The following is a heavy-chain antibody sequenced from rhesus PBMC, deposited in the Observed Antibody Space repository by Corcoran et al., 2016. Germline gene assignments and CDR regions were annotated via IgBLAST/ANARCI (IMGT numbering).Heavy chain of an antibody. CDR1: GYTFTDYY. CDR2: VDPEDGEA. D-gene: IGHD3-3*01. CDR3: VKFNFWTGYSFDY. V-gene: IGHV1-111*02. Sequence: EVQLVQSGAEVKKPGASVTISCKASGYTFTDYYLPWVRQAPVKGLERMGRVDPEDGEAIHAQKFQDRVTITADTTTDTAYMELSSLRSEDTAVYYCVKFNFWTGYSFDYWGQGVLVTVSS. J-gene: IGHJ4*01.